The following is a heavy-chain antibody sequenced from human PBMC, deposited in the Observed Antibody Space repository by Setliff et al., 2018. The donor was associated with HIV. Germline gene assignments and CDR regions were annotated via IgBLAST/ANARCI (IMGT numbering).Heavy chain of an antibody. V-gene: IGHV4-61*05. J-gene: IGHJ4*02. CDR3: ARASPTYYDNSGFDY. CDR1: GWPIRGSSSFY. D-gene: IGHD3-22*01. CDR2: IYTRGNP. Sequence: SETLSLTCSVSGWPIRGSSSFYWGWIRQAPGKGPEWIGHIYTRGNPNYNPSLKSRVTISIDTSKNQFSLKLNSVTAADTAVYYCARASPTYYDNSGFDYWGQGTLVTVSS.